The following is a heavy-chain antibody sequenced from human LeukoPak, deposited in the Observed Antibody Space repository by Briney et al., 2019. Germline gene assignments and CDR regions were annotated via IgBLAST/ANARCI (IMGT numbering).Heavy chain of an antibody. CDR2: ISGGGGSR. V-gene: IGHV3-23*01. CDR1: GFTFSTYA. CDR3: ARGPWASFDY. Sequence: GGSLRLSCAASGFTFSTYAMSWVRRTPGRGLEWVSTISGGGGSRYYADSVKGRFTISRDNSKNTLYLQMNSLRAEDTAVYYCARGPWASFDYWGQGTLVTVSS. D-gene: IGHD3-16*01. J-gene: IGHJ4*02.